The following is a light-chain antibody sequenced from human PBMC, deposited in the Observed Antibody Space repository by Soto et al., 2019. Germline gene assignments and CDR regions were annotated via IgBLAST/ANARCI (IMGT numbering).Light chain of an antibody. CDR3: AAWDDSLNGVV. J-gene: IGLJ2*01. V-gene: IGLV1-44*01. CDR1: SSNIGSNT. CDR2: SNN. Sequence: QSVLTQPPSASGTLGQRVTISCSGSSSNIGSNTVNWYQQLPGTAPKLLIYSNNQRPSGVPDRFSGSKSGTSASLAISGLQAEDEADYDCAAWDDSLNGVVFGGGTKLTVL.